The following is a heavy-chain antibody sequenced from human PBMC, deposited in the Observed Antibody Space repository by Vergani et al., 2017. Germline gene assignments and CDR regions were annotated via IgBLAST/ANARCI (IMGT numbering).Heavy chain of an antibody. CDR2: ISWNSGAV. Sequence: VRLVESGGGVVQPGRSLRLSCAASGITFWKFGMHWVRQGPGKGLEWVSGISWNSGAVDYADSVKGRFTISRDNSKNTLYLQMNSLRAEDTAVYYCAKDFAHFLTGLSPFGYFDYWGQGILVTVSS. J-gene: IGHJ4*02. D-gene: IGHD3/OR15-3a*01. V-gene: IGHV3-9*01. CDR1: GITFWKFG. CDR3: AKDFAHFLTGLSPFGYFDY.